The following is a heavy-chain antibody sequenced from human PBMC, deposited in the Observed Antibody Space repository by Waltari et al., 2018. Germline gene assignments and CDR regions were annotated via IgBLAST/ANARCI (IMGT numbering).Heavy chain of an antibody. CDR3: AAQTTVTTGYFDY. D-gene: IGHD4-17*01. Sequence: QVQLQESGPGLVKPSETLSLTCTVSGGSISSHYWSWTRQPPGKGLEWIGYIYYSGSTNYNPSLKSRVTISVDTSKNQFSLKLSSVTAADTAVYYCAAQTTVTTGYFDYWGQGTLVTVSS. CDR2: IYYSGST. CDR1: GGSISSHY. V-gene: IGHV4-59*11. J-gene: IGHJ4*02.